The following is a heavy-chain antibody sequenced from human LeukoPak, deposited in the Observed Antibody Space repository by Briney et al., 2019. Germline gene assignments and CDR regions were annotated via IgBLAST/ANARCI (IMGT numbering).Heavy chain of an antibody. Sequence: KPGGSLRLSCAASGFTFSNAWMSWVRQAPGKGLEWVGLIKSKTDGGTTDYAAPVKGRFTISRDDSKNTLYLHMNSLNTDDTAVYYCTLVLDALDIWGPGTMVTVSS. V-gene: IGHV3-15*01. J-gene: IGHJ3*02. CDR3: TLVLDALDI. CDR1: GFTFSNAW. CDR2: IKSKTDGGTT.